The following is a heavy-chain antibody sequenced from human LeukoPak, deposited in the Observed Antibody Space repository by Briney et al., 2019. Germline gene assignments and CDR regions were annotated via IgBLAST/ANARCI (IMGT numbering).Heavy chain of an antibody. CDR2: IKQDGSEK. CDR3: ARDEYSGYDWGYYYYYMDV. V-gene: IGHV3-7*01. Sequence: GGSLRLSCAASGFTFSDYYMSWIRQAPGKGLEWVANIKQDGSEKYYVDSVKGRFTISRDNAKNSLYLQMNSLRAEDTAVYYCARDEYSGYDWGYYYYYMDVWGKGTTVTVSS. CDR1: GFTFSDYY. D-gene: IGHD5-12*01. J-gene: IGHJ6*03.